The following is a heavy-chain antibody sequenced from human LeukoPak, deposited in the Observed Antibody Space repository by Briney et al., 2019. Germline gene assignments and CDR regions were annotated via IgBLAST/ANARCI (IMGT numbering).Heavy chain of an antibody. V-gene: IGHV3-7*01. Sequence: GGSLRLSCAASGFAFNSQTMSWVRQAPGKGLEWVASIKEDEIEIHYVDSVQGRFTISRDNAKDSLYLQMNSLRVEDTAVYYCARGGFRHFDPWRQGTLVTVSS. CDR3: ARGGFRHFDP. D-gene: IGHD3-22*01. CDR2: IKEDEIEI. CDR1: GFAFNSQT. J-gene: IGHJ5*02.